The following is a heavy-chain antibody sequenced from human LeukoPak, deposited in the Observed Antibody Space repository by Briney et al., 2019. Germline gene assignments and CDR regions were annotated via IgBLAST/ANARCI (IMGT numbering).Heavy chain of an antibody. V-gene: IGHV4-59*01. CDR1: GGSFSGYY. CDR2: IYYSGST. J-gene: IGHJ4*02. Sequence: PSETLSLTCAVYGGSFSGYYWNWIRQPPGKGLEWIGYIYYSGSTNYNPSLKSRVTISVDTSKNQFSLKLSSVTTADTAVYYCAREAVAGTFDYWGQGTLVTVSS. D-gene: IGHD6-19*01. CDR3: AREAVAGTFDY.